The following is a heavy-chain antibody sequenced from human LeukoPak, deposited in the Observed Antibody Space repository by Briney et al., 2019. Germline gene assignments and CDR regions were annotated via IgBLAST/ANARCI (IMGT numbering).Heavy chain of an antibody. CDR2: IYTSGST. CDR1: GGSISSGSYY. D-gene: IGHD3-3*01. V-gene: IGHV4-61*02. J-gene: IGHJ5*02. Sequence: PSQTLSLTCTVSGGSISSGSYYWSCIRQPAGKGLEWIGRIYTSGSTNYNPSLESRDTISVDSSKNQFSLKLSSVTAADTAVYYCARDTSDFWSGYFDPWGQGTLVTVSS. CDR3: ARDTSDFWSGYFDP.